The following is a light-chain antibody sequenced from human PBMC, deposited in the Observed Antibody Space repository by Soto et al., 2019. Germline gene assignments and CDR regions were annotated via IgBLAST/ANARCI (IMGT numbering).Light chain of an antibody. Sequence: EIQMTQSPSTLSASVGDRVTITCRASESISRWLAWYQQKPGKAHKXVIYKASSLESGVPSRFRGSGSGTELTITINSLQADDFETYDCQQHNSFSITFGQGTRLEIK. V-gene: IGKV1-5*03. CDR3: QQHNSFSIT. CDR1: ESISRW. J-gene: IGKJ5*01. CDR2: KAS.